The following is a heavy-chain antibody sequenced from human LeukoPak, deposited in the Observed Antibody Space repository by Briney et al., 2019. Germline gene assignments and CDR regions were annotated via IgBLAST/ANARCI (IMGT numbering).Heavy chain of an antibody. V-gene: IGHV3-23*01. D-gene: IGHD6-13*01. J-gene: IGHJ4*02. CDR3: AKDGPYTSTWYSTSAFDY. Sequence: PGWSLTPPCHASELTLHLSRLTKVPHAPANGLEWISVISGRRSSTYYADSVKGRFTISRDNYKNTLYLQMNSLRAEDTAVYYCAKDGPYTSTWYSTSAFDYWSQGTLVTVSS. CDR1: ELTLHLSR. CDR2: ISGRRSST.